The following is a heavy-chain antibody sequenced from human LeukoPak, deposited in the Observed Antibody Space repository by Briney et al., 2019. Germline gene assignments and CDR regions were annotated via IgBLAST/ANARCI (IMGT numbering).Heavy chain of an antibody. Sequence: ASVKLSCKVSGYTFTHYYMHCVPQAPGNRLECMGLVDPEDGETTYAEKFQGRVTITADTSTDTAYMELSSLRSEDTAVYYCATLWELRTAAFDIWGQGTMVTVSS. J-gene: IGHJ3*02. CDR1: GYTFTHYY. CDR3: ATLWELRTAAFDI. CDR2: VDPEDGET. V-gene: IGHV1-69-2*01. D-gene: IGHD1-26*01.